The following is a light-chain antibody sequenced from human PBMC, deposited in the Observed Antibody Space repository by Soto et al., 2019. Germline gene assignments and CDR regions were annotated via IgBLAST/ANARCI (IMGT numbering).Light chain of an antibody. CDR3: LQYHNLWA. CDR1: QSVSSN. CDR2: RAS. J-gene: IGKJ1*01. Sequence: EIVMTQSPATLSVSPGERATLSCRASQSVSSNLAWYQQKPGQAPRLLIYRASTRATGVPARFSGSGSGTDFTLTISSLQSEDFTVYSCLQYHNLWAFGQGTKVEIK. V-gene: IGKV3-15*01.